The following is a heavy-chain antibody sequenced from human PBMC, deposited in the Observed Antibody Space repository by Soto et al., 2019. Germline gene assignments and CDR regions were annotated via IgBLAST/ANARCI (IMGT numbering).Heavy chain of an antibody. CDR2: ISYDGSNK. CDR3: AKSGSWSAAPTVLDAFDI. CDR1: GFTFSSYG. Sequence: GGSLRLSCAASGFTFSSYGMHWVRQAPGKGLGWVAVISYDGSNKYYADSVKGRFTISRDNSKNTLYLQMNSLRAEDTAVYYCAKSGSWSAAPTVLDAFDIWGQGTMVTVSS. D-gene: IGHD6-6*01. J-gene: IGHJ3*02. V-gene: IGHV3-30*18.